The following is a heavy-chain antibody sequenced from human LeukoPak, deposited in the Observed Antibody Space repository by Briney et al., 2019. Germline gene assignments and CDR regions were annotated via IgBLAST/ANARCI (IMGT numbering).Heavy chain of an antibody. J-gene: IGHJ4*02. CDR2: FDPEDGET. D-gene: IGHD5-18*01. V-gene: IGHV1-24*01. CDR3: ATGDTAMEPFDY. CDR1: GYTLTELS. Sequence: ASVKVSCKVSGYTLTELSMRWVRQAPGKGLEWMGGFDPEDGETIYAQKFQGRVTMTEDTSTDTAYMELSSLRSEDTAVYYCATGDTAMEPFDYWGQGTLVTVSS.